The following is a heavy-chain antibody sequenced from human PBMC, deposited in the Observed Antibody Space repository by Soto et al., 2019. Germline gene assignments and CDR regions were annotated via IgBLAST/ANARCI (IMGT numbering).Heavy chain of an antibody. CDR1: GGSISSYY. D-gene: IGHD3-9*01. CDR3: ARERYGGNYYYYYMDV. CDR2: IYYSGST. V-gene: IGHV4-59*01. J-gene: IGHJ6*03. Sequence: SETLSLTCTVSGGSISSYYWSWIRQPPGKGLEWIGYIYYSGSTNYNPSLKSRVTISVDTSKNQFSLKLSSVTAADTAVYYCARERYGGNYYYYYMDVWGKGTTVTVSS.